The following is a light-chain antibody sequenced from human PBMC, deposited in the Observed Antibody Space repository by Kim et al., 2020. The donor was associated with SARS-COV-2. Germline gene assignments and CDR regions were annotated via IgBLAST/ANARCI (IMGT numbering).Light chain of an antibody. V-gene: IGKV3-20*01. CDR1: QSVRNTY. J-gene: IGKJ1*01. Sequence: EIVLTQSPGTLSVSPGERATLSCRASQSVRNTYLAWYQQKPGQAPRLLIYGESSRATGIPDRFSGSGSGTDFTLTISRLEPEDFAVYYCQQYGSSPTFGQGTKVDIK. CDR3: QQYGSSPT. CDR2: GES.